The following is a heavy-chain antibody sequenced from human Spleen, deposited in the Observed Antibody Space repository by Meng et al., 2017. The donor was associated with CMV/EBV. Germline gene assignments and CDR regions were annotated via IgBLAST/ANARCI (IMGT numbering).Heavy chain of an antibody. CDR1: GGSVSSGSYY. CDR3: ARFDIDVEGFYGMNV. CDR2: IYYSGST. D-gene: IGHD5-12*01. V-gene: IGHV4-61*01. Sequence: GSLRLSCTVSGGSVSSGSYYWSWIRQPPGKGLEWIGYIYYSGSTNYNPSLKSRVTISVGTSKNQFSLKLSSVTAADTAVYYCARFDIDVEGFYGMNVWGQGTTVTVSS. J-gene: IGHJ6*02.